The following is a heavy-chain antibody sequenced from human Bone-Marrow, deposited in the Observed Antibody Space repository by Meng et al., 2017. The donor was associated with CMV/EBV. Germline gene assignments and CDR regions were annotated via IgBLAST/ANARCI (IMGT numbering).Heavy chain of an antibody. D-gene: IGHD6-13*01. CDR2: INPNSGGT. CDR3: ARARARGAAANFDY. V-gene: IGHV1-2*02. Sequence: ASVKVSCKASGYTFTGYYMHWVRQAPGQGLEWMGWINPNSGGTNYAEKFQGRVTMTRDTSNSTAYMELSRLRSDDTAVYYCARARARGAAANFDYWGQGMLVTVSS. J-gene: IGHJ4*02. CDR1: GYTFTGYY.